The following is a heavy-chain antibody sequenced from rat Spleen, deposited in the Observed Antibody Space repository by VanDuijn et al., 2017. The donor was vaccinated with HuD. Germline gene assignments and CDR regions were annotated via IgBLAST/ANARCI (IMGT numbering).Heavy chain of an antibody. CDR2: ISYSGST. CDR3: ARYHYSSYMAYYFDY. Sequence: EVQLQESGPGPVKVSESLSLTCSVTGHSITSRYRWNWIRKFPGNKLEWMGYISYSGSTSYNPSLKSRISITRDTSKNQFFLQLNSVTTEDTATYYCARYHYSSYMAYYFDYWGQGVMVTVSS. J-gene: IGHJ2*01. V-gene: IGHV3-1*01. CDR1: GHSITSRY. D-gene: IGHD1-2*01.